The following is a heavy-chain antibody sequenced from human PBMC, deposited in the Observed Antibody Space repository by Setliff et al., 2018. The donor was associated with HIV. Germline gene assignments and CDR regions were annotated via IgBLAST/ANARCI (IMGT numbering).Heavy chain of an antibody. CDR2: IYPGDSDT. Sequence: GESLKISCRGSGYTFTNYWIGWVRQMPGRGLEWMGIIYPGDSDTRYSPSFEGQVTMSADKSINTAYLQWNSLKASDTAMYYCARQPTDASGYNNWFDSWGQGTLVTVSS. CDR3: ARQPTDASGYNNWFDS. V-gene: IGHV5-51*01. CDR1: GYTFTNYW. J-gene: IGHJ5*01. D-gene: IGHD3-3*01.